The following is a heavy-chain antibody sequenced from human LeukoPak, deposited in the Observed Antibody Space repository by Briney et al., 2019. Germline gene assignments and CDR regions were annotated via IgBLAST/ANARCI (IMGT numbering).Heavy chain of an antibody. CDR1: GYTFTRYG. CDR3: GSSYTSSWHEDY. J-gene: IGHJ4*02. Sequence: ASVKVSCKASGYTFTRYGITWVRQAPGQGLEWMAWIGAFSANTNYAQKFQGRVSLTADTSTSTAYMELTTLTSDDTAVYARGSSYTSSWHEDYWGQGTLVTVSS. CDR2: IGAFSANT. V-gene: IGHV1-18*01. D-gene: IGHD6-13*01.